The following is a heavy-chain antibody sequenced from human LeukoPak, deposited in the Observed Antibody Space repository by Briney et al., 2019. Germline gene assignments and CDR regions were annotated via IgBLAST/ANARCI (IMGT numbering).Heavy chain of an antibody. D-gene: IGHD3-3*01. CDR1: GFTFSSYV. CDR3: AKGYRFLEWLQDY. Sequence: PGGSLRLSCAASGFTFSSYVMSWVRQAPGKGLEWVSAISGSGGSTYYADSVKGRFTISRDNSKNTLYLQMNSLRAEDTAVYYCAKGYRFLEWLQDYWGQGTLVTVSS. J-gene: IGHJ4*02. V-gene: IGHV3-23*01. CDR2: ISGSGGST.